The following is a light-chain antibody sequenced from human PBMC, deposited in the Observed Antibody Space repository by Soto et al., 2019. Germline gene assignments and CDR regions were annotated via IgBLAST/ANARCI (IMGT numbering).Light chain of an antibody. CDR1: QSLTMW. CDR3: QHWTDYSWT. V-gene: IGKV1-5*03. Sequence: DIHMTPSPSTLSASVGARVTITCRASQSLTMWLAWYQQKPGKAPNLLIYKTSSLESGVPSRFSVSGSGTEFTLTISSLQPDDVATYYGQHWTDYSWTVGQATKMEFK. J-gene: IGKJ1*01. CDR2: KTS.